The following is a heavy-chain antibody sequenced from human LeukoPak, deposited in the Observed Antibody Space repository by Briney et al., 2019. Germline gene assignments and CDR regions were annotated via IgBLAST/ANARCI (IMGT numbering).Heavy chain of an antibody. CDR1: GFTFSSYA. Sequence: PGGSLRLSCAASGFTFSSYAINWVRQAPGKGLEGVSAISGSGGSTYYAASVKGRFTISRDNSKNTLYLQVKSLRAEDTAVYYCAKGGKWDVTPFDYWGQGTLVTVSS. V-gene: IGHV3-23*01. CDR3: AKGGKWDVTPFDY. CDR2: ISGSGGST. J-gene: IGHJ4*02. D-gene: IGHD1-26*01.